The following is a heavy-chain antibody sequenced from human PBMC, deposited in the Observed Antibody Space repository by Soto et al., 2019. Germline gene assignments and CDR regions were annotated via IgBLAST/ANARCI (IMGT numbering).Heavy chain of an antibody. D-gene: IGHD1-1*01. CDR3: ARDNWNSY. CDR1: GFTISTYW. V-gene: IGHV3-74*01. CDR2: VDSGGSST. J-gene: IGHJ4*02. Sequence: EMQLVESGGDLVQPGGSLRLSCVASGFTISTYWMHWVRQAPGKGLVWVSRVDSGGSSTNYADSVKGRFTISRDNAKNTLYLQMSSLRAEDTGVYYCARDNWNSYWGQGTRVTVSS.